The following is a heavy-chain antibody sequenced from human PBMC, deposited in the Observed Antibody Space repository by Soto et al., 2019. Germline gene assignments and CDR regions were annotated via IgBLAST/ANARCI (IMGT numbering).Heavy chain of an antibody. D-gene: IGHD2-2*01. CDR2: ISYDGSNK. CDR3: AKDRGSVPAAMNYYYYMDV. CDR1: GFTFSSYG. J-gene: IGHJ6*03. Sequence: GGSLRLSCAASGFTFSSYGMHWVRQAPGKGLEWVAVISYDGSNKYYADSVKGRFTISRDNSKNTLYLQMNSLRAEDTAVYYCAKDRGSVPAAMNYYYYMDVWGKGTTVTVSS. V-gene: IGHV3-30*18.